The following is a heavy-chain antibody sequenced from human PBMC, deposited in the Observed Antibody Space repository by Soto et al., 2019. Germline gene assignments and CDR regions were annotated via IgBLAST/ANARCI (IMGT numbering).Heavy chain of an antibody. CDR3: ARVPYDSSGYYYSYYFDY. D-gene: IGHD3-22*01. V-gene: IGHV4-34*01. Sequence: SETLSLTCAVYGGPFSGYYWSWIRQPPGKGLEWIGEINHSGSTNYNPSLKSRVTISVDTSKNQFSLKLSSVTAADTAVYYCARVPYDSSGYYYSYYFDYWGQGTLVTVSS. J-gene: IGHJ4*02. CDR2: INHSGST. CDR1: GGPFSGYY.